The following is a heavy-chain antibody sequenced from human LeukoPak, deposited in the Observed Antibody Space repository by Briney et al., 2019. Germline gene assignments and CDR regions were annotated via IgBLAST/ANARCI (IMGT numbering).Heavy chain of an antibody. CDR1: GYTFTSYA. J-gene: IGHJ6*03. V-gene: IGHV7-4-1*02. Sequence: ASVKVSCKASGYTFTSYAMNWVRQAPGQGLEWMGWINTNTGNPTYAQGFTGRFVFSLDTSVSTAYLQISSLKAEDTAVYYCARGTTVTTISSNYYSYYMDVWGKGTTVTVSS. D-gene: IGHD4-17*01. CDR2: INTNTGNP. CDR3: ARGTTVTTISSNYYSYYMDV.